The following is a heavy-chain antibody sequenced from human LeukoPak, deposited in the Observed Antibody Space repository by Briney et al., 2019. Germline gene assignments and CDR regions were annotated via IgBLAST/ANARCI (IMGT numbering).Heavy chain of an antibody. Sequence: GGSLRLSCAASGFTFSSYSMNWVRQAPGKGLEWVSYVSSSSTTIYYPDSVKGRFTISRDNAKNSLYLQMDSLRVEDTAVYYCARGGGIAASGTPHWGQGTLVTVSS. J-gene: IGHJ4*02. D-gene: IGHD6-13*01. CDR2: VSSSSTTI. CDR3: ARGGGIAASGTPH. CDR1: GFTFSSYS. V-gene: IGHV3-48*01.